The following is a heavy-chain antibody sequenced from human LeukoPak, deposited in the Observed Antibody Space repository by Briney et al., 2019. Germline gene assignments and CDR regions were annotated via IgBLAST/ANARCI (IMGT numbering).Heavy chain of an antibody. Sequence: GRSLRLSCAASGFRFGSHAVHWVRQAPGKGLEWLAQIWYDGSNKYYVDSVKGRFTTSRDNSKNTVCLQMNSLRAEDTAVYFCARDGQQLAPYAMDVWGQGTTVTVSS. J-gene: IGHJ6*02. CDR1: GFRFGSHA. CDR2: IWYDGSNK. CDR3: ARDGQQLAPYAMDV. V-gene: IGHV3-33*01. D-gene: IGHD6-13*01.